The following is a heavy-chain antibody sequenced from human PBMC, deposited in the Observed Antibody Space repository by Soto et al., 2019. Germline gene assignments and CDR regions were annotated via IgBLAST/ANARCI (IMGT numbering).Heavy chain of an antibody. J-gene: IGHJ2*01. Sequence: QLQESGPGLAQPSETLSLTCTVSGGSFSSNSHFWAWIRQPPGKGLGWIGSTCFGVNSRYNPSLETRVPFSVDKSQNQFSVKVNSVTAADTAMYYCVRSETGGNPPSYFDLWGRGTMVTVSS. D-gene: IGHD2-15*01. V-gene: IGHV4-39*01. CDR3: VRSETGGNPPSYFDL. CDR2: TCFGVNS. CDR1: GGSFSSNSHF.